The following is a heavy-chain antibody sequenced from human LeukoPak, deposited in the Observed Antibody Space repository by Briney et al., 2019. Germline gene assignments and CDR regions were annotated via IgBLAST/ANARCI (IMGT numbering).Heavy chain of an antibody. CDR2: VSSNGGST. J-gene: IGHJ5*02. CDR1: GFTFSSCA. V-gene: IGHV3-64*01. Sequence: PGGSLRLSCAASGFTFSSCAMHWVRQAPGKGLEYVSAVSSNGGSTYYANSVKGRFTISRDNSKNTLYLQMGSLRAEDTAVYYCAKGRTTSPYNWFDPWGQGTLVTVSS. D-gene: IGHD2-2*01. CDR3: AKGRTTSPYNWFDP.